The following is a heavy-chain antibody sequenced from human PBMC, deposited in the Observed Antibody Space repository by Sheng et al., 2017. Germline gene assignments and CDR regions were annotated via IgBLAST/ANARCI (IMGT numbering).Heavy chain of an antibody. J-gene: IGHJ4*01. CDR3: ARVGSSWHLFDY. D-gene: IGHD6-13*01. CDR2: INPNSGET. Sequence: QVQAGAVWGAEVQKPGASVKVSCKASGYIFSGYYIHWVRQAPGQGLEWMAWINPNSGETYYAQRFQDRVTLTRDTSISTTYMGLNNLKSDDTAVYYCARVGSSWHLFDYWG. CDR1: GYIFSGYY. V-gene: IGHV1-2*02.